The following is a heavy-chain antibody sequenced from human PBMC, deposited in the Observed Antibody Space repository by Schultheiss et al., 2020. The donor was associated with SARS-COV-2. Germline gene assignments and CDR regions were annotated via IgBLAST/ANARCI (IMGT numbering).Heavy chain of an antibody. J-gene: IGHJ6*02. CDR3: AKRRGSSSWSAGMDV. CDR1: GFTFSSYC. CDR2: ISSSSSYI. D-gene: IGHD6-13*01. Sequence: GGSLRLSCAASGFTFSSYCMNWVRQAPGKGLEWVSSISSSSSYIYYADSVKGRFTISRDNAKNSLYLQMNSLRAEDTAVYYCAKRRGSSSWSAGMDVWGQGTTVTVSS. V-gene: IGHV3-21*01.